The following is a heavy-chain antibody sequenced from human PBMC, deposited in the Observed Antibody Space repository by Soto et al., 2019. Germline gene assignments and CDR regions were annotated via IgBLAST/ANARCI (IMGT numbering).Heavy chain of an antibody. J-gene: IGHJ2*01. D-gene: IGHD3-10*01. CDR3: ARGGGYSGSGTYPPDSYFDL. CDR1: RFTFSGYY. CDR2: ISGSGETI. Sequence: QVQLVESGGGLVKPGGSLRLSCAASRFTFSGYYMTWIRQAPGKGLEWVSYISGSGETIYYADSVKGRFTISRDNARSSPYLQLNSLRADDTAVYYCARGGGYSGSGTYPPDSYFDLWGRGTLVTVSS. V-gene: IGHV3-11*01.